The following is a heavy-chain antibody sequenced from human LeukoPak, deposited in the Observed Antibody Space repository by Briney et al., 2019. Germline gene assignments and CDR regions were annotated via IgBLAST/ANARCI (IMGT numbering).Heavy chain of an antibody. Sequence: ASVKVSCKASGYTFTSYGISWVRKAPGQGLEWMGWISAYNGNTNYAQKLQGRVTMTTDTSTSTAYMELRSLRSDDTAVYYCARQLGYCSSTSCYNWFDPWGQGTLVTVSS. CDR3: ARQLGYCSSTSCYNWFDP. J-gene: IGHJ5*02. CDR2: ISAYNGNT. CDR1: GYTFTSYG. D-gene: IGHD2-2*01. V-gene: IGHV1-18*01.